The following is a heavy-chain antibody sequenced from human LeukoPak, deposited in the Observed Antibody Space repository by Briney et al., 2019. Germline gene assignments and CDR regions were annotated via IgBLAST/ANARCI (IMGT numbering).Heavy chain of an antibody. CDR3: ARVGCRGGSRSSRGDYYYGMDV. CDR1: GFTFSSYS. J-gene: IGHJ6*02. CDR2: ISSSGSFI. D-gene: IGHD2-15*01. Sequence: GGSLRLSCAASGFTFSSYSMNWVRQAPGKGLEWVSSISSSGSFISYPDSVKGRFTISRDNAKNALFLQMNSLRTEDTAVYYCARVGCRGGSRSSRGDYYYGMDVWGQGTTVTVSS. V-gene: IGHV3-21*01.